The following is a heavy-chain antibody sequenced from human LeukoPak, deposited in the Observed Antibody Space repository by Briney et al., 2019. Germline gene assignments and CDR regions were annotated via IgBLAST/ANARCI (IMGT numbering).Heavy chain of an antibody. J-gene: IGHJ4*02. CDR2: ISGSGGST. Sequence: GGSLRLSCAASGFTFSSYTMSWVRQAPGKGLEWVSAISGSGGSTYYAGSVKGRFTISRDNSKNTLYLQMNSLRAEDTAVYYCQSGNFYDSSGYYSPYFDYWGQGTLVTVSS. CDR1: GFTFSSYT. D-gene: IGHD3-22*01. CDR3: QSGNFYDSSGYYSPYFDY. V-gene: IGHV3-23*01.